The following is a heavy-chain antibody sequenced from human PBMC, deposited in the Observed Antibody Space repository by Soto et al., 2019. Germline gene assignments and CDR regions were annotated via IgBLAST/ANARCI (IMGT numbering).Heavy chain of an antibody. Sequence: ASVKVSCKASGYTFTSFAMPSVRQPPQQRLEWMGWINACNGNTKYSQKFQGRVTITRATSASTAYRELSSLGSEDTAVYYCERGGFTMVRGVIIAPHLFDPWGQEHWSLSPQ. D-gene: IGHD3-10*01. CDR2: INACNGNT. CDR1: GYTFTSFA. CDR3: ERGGFTMVRGVIIAPHLFDP. J-gene: IGHJ5*02. V-gene: IGHV1-3*01.